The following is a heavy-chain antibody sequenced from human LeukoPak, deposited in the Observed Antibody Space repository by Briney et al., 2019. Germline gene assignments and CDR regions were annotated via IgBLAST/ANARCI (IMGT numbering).Heavy chain of an antibody. CDR2: IWYDGSNK. Sequence: QPGRSLRLSCAASGFTFSSYGMHWVRQAPGKGLEWVAVIWYDGSNKYYADSVKGRFTISRDNSKNTLYLQMNSLRAEDTAVYYCASYIVADAFDIWGQGTMVTVSS. J-gene: IGHJ3*02. CDR1: GFTFSSYG. CDR3: ASYIVADAFDI. D-gene: IGHD5-12*01. V-gene: IGHV3-33*01.